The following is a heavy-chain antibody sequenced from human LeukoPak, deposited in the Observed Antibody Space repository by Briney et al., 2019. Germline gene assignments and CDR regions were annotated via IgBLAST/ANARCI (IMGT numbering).Heavy chain of an antibody. J-gene: IGHJ6*02. V-gene: IGHV4-30-4*01. Sequence: PSQTLSLTCTVSGGSISSGDYYWSWIRQPPGKGLEWIGEINHSGSTNYNPSLKSRVTISVDTSKNQFSLKLSSVTAADTAVYYRARWGAADGGDPTYYYYGMDVWGQGTTVTVSS. CDR1: GGSISSGDYY. CDR3: ARWGAADGGDPTYYYYGMDV. CDR2: INHSGST. D-gene: IGHD3-16*01.